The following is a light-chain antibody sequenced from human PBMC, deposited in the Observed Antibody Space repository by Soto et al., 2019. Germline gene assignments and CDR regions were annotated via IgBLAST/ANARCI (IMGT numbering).Light chain of an antibody. J-gene: IGKJ2*01. CDR1: QSIASY. CDR3: QQSYSIPLYT. Sequence: DIQMTQSPSSLSASVGDRVIITCRASQSIASYLIWYQQKPGQAPKVLIYGASTLQSGVPSRFSGSGSGTDFTLTISSLQPEDFATYYCQQSYSIPLYTFGQGTKLEIK. CDR2: GAS. V-gene: IGKV1-39*01.